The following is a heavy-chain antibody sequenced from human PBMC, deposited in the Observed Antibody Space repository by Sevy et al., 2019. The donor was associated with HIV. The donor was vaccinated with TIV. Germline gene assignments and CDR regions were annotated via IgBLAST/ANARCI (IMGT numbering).Heavy chain of an antibody. Sequence: GGSLRLSCAASGFTFSNYWMHWVRQAPEKGLMWVSRISSDGSITNYADSVKGRFIISRDNAKNTLYLQMNSLRVEDTAVYYCARVRGYSYGEFDYWGQGTLVTVSS. CDR2: ISSDGSIT. CDR3: ARVRGYSYGEFDY. V-gene: IGHV3-74*01. J-gene: IGHJ4*02. CDR1: GFTFSNYW. D-gene: IGHD5-18*01.